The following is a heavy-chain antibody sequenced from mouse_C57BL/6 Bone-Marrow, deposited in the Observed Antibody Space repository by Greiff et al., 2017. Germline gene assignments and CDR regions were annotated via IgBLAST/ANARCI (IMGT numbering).Heavy chain of an antibody. CDR3: ARHGTTVYYFDY. Sequence: EVKLVESGGDLVKPGGSLKLSCAASGFTFSSYGMSWVRQTPDKRLEWVATIRSGGSYTYYPASVKGRFTISRDNAKNTLYLQMSSLKSEDTAMYYCARHGTTVYYFDYWGQGTTLTVSS. D-gene: IGHD2-13*01. J-gene: IGHJ2*01. V-gene: IGHV5-6*01. CDR1: GFTFSSYG. CDR2: IRSGGSYT.